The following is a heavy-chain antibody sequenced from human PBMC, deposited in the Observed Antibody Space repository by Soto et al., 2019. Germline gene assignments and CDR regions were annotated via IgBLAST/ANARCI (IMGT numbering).Heavy chain of an antibody. Sequence: GGSLRLSCAASGFTFSSYSMNWVRQAPGKGLGWVSYISSSSSSIYYSDSVKGRFTISRDNAKNSLYLQMNSLRAEDTAVYYCFIAVAGFFAPDYWGQGTLVTVSS. J-gene: IGHJ4*02. V-gene: IGHV3-21*01. D-gene: IGHD6-19*01. CDR2: ISSSSSSI. CDR1: GFTFSSYS. CDR3: FIAVAGFFAPDY.